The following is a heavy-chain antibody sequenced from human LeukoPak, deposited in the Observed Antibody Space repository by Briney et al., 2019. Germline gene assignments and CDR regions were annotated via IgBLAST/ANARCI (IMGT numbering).Heavy chain of an antibody. V-gene: IGHV3-30*02. CDR1: GFTFTSYD. Sequence: PGGSLRLSCAASGFTFTSYDIHWVRQTPGKGLEWVSFIQYDGSNKYYADSVKGRFTISRDNSKNTLYLQMNNLRLDDTAVYFCAKGGPRLHLYYFDYWGQGTLVTVSS. CDR3: AKGGPRLHLYYFDY. J-gene: IGHJ4*02. D-gene: IGHD3-10*01. CDR2: IQYDGSNK.